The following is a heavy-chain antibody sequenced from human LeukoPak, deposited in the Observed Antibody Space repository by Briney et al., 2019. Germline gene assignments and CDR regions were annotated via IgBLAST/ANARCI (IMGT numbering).Heavy chain of an antibody. CDR3: ARGPSGSDY. CDR1: GYTFTVYY. D-gene: IGHD3-10*01. J-gene: IGHJ4*02. Sequence: GASVKVSCKVSGYTFTVYYLHWLRQAPGQGLEWMGRINPDSGGTNYAQKFQGRVTMTRDTSINTAYMDLSSLRSDDTAVYYCARGPSGSDYWGQGTLVTVSS. CDR2: INPDSGGT. V-gene: IGHV1-2*06.